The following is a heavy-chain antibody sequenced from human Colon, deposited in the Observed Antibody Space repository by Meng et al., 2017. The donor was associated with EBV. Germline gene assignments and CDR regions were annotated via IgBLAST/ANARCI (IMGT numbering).Heavy chain of an antibody. CDR3: ARTNYGDYNWFDP. J-gene: IGHJ5*02. CDR2: IYYSGST. CDR1: GGSISSGNHY. V-gene: IGHV4-31*03. Sequence: QVQLQESGPGLVKPSXXLSPPCTLSGGSISSGNHYWSWIRQHPGKGLEYIGYIYYSGSTYYNPSLKSRVAISIDTSKNQFSLKLTSVTAADTAVYFCARTNYGDYNWFDPWGQGTLVTVS. D-gene: IGHD4-17*01.